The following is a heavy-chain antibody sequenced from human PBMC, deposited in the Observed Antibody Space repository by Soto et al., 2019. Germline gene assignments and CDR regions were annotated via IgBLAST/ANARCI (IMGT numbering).Heavy chain of an antibody. CDR1: GGTFSSYT. CDR2: IIPILGIA. J-gene: IGHJ4*02. V-gene: IGHV1-69*02. Sequence: ASVKVSCKASGGTFSSYTISWVRQAPGQGLEWMGRIIPILGIANYAQKFQGRVTITADKSTSTAYMELSSLRSEDTAVYYCASKESGGKRDKYDYWGQGTLVTVSS. D-gene: IGHD2-15*01. CDR3: ASKESGGKRDKYDY.